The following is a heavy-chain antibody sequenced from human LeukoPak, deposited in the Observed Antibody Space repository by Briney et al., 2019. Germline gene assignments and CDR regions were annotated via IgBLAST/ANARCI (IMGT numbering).Heavy chain of an antibody. V-gene: IGHV3-7*01. CDR3: AIGSGWYRY. CDR2: IKKDGSEK. CDR1: GFTFSNFW. Sequence: PGGSLRLSCAASGFTFSNFWMTWVRQAPGKGLEWVANIKKDGSEKTYVDSVKGRFTISRDNAKNSLYLQMSSLRADDTAVYYCAIGSGWYRYWGQGTLVTVSS. J-gene: IGHJ4*02. D-gene: IGHD6-13*01.